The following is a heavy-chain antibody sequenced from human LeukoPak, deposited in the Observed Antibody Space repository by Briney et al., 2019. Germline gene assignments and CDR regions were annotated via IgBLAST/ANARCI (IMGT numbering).Heavy chain of an antibody. D-gene: IGHD5-18*01. J-gene: IGHJ4*02. Sequence: SETLSLTCTVSGGSISSGDYYWSWIRQPPGKGLEWIGYIYYSGSTYYNPSLKSRVTISVDTSKYQFSLKLRSVTAADTAVYYCARVNTATLPFDYWGQGTLVTVSS. V-gene: IGHV4-30-4*08. CDR2: IYYSGST. CDR3: ARVNTATLPFDY. CDR1: GGSISSGDYY.